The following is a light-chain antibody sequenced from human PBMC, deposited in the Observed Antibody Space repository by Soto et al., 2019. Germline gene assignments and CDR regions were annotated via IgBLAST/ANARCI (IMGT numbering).Light chain of an antibody. J-gene: IGKJ2*01. CDR1: QSISSY. CDR3: QQSYITPYP. V-gene: IGKV1-39*01. CDR2: AAS. Sequence: DIQMTQSPSSLSASVGDRVTITCRASQSISSYLNWYQQKPGKAPKLLIYAASSLQSGVPSRFSGSGSVTEFTLTIRILQPEDFAPYYCQQSYITPYPFGQATTLEIK.